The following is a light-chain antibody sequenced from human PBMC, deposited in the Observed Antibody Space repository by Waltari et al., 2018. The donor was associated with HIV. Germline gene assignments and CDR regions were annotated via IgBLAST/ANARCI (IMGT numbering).Light chain of an antibody. V-gene: IGLV2-14*01. CDR2: EVN. Sequence: QSALTQPASVSGSRGQSITISCTGSSSDVGGYKYVCWYQQHPGKAPKLIIYEVNNRPSGVSNRFSGSKSGNTASLTISGLQDEDEADYYCCSYVSEIVPCVFGGGTKLTVL. CDR3: CSYVSEIVPCV. J-gene: IGLJ3*02. CDR1: SSDVGGYKY.